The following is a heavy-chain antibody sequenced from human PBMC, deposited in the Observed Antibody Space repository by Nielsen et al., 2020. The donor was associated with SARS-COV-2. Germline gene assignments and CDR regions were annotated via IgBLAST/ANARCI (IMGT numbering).Heavy chain of an antibody. V-gene: IGHV5-51*01. Sequence: GESLKISCKGSGYSFTSYWIGWVRQMPGKGLEWMGLIFPGDSDTRYSPSFQGQVTISADRSISTAYLQWNSLKASDTAIYYCLRQYSYGYSDWGRGTRVTVSS. D-gene: IGHD5-18*01. CDR2: IFPGDSDT. CDR1: GYSFTSYW. CDR3: LRQYSYGYSD. J-gene: IGHJ4*02.